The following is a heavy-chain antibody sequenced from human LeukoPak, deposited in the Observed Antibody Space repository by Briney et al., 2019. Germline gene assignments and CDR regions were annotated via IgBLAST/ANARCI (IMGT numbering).Heavy chain of an antibody. D-gene: IGHD3-9*01. Sequence: AGGSLSLSCAASGSTFTTLAITGFGQAPGRGREWVSAVSSNGAKTYYADSVKGRFTISRDNYKNALYLQLTSLRLEDTALYYCVKDLTGTWSFDYWGQGTLVTVSS. CDR1: GSTFTTLA. V-gene: IGHV3-23*01. CDR3: VKDLTGTWSFDY. J-gene: IGHJ4*02. CDR2: VSSNGAKT.